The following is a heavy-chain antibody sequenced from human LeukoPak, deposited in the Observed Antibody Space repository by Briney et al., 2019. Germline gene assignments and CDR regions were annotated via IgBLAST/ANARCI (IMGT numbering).Heavy chain of an antibody. Sequence: GRSLRLSCAASGFTFDDYAVHWVRQAPGKGLEWVSGISWNSGSIGYADSVKGRFTISRDNAKNPLYLQMNSLRAEDTALYYCAKDDGSGANYYYGMDVWGQGTTVTVSS. CDR1: GFTFDDYA. CDR3: AKDDGSGANYYYGMDV. V-gene: IGHV3-9*01. CDR2: ISWNSGSI. J-gene: IGHJ6*02. D-gene: IGHD3-10*01.